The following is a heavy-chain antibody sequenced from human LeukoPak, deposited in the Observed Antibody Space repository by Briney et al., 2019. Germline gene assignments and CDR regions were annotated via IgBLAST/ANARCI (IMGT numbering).Heavy chain of an antibody. D-gene: IGHD6-13*01. J-gene: IGHJ6*03. V-gene: IGHV1-69*05. CDR1: GGTFSSYA. Sequence: GASVKVSCTASGGTFSSYAISWVRQAPGQGLEWMGGIIPIFGTANYAQKFQGRVTITTDESTSTAYMELSSLRSEDTAVYYCARGAAAAGQYYCMDVWGKGTTVTVSS. CDR3: ARGAAAAGQYYCMDV. CDR2: IIPIFGTA.